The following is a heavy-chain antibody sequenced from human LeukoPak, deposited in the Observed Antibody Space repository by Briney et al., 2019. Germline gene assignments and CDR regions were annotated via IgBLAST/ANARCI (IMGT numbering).Heavy chain of an antibody. Sequence: ASVKVSCKASGYTFTGYYMHWVRQAPGQGLEWMGWISAYNGNTNYAQKLQGRVTMTTDTSTSTAYMELRSLRSDDTAVYYCARGMDPCSGGSCYPPFDYWGQGTLVTVSS. CDR3: ARGMDPCSGGSCYPPFDY. CDR1: GYTFTGYY. V-gene: IGHV1-18*04. D-gene: IGHD2-15*01. J-gene: IGHJ4*02. CDR2: ISAYNGNT.